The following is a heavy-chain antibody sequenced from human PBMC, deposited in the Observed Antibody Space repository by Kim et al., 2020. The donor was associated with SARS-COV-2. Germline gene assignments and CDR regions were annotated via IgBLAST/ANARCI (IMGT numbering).Heavy chain of an antibody. D-gene: IGHD3-10*01. CDR3: ARVEYYYGSGDFFDY. Sequence: ASVKVSCKASGYTFTGYYMHWVRQAPGQGLEWMGWINPNSGGTNYAQKFQGRVTMTRDTSISTAYMELSRLRSDDTAVYYCARVEYYYGSGDFFDYWGQGTLVTVSS. CDR2: INPNSGGT. J-gene: IGHJ4*02. V-gene: IGHV1-2*02. CDR1: GYTFTGYY.